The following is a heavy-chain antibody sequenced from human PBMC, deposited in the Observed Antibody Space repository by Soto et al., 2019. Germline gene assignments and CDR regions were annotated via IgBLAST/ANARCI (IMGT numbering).Heavy chain of an antibody. CDR2: TCYRYNSSP. D-gene: IGHD1-26*01. CDR3: TKALSGSYDH. Sequence: PSHTLSLTCAISGDSVSRQSAAWNWIRQSPSRGLEWLGRTCYRYNSSPDYAISVQSRITINPVTSNNSYSLQLKSGTTEEAAVYYYTKALSGSYDHWGQETLVTVSS. CDR1: GDSVSRQSAA. J-gene: IGHJ5*02. V-gene: IGHV6-1*01.